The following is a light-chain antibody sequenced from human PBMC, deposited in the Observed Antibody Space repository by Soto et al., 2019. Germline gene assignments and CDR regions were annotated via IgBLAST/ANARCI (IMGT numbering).Light chain of an antibody. Sequence: QSVLTQPASVSGSPGQSITISCTGTNNLVSWYQQHPGKAPKVVVYEGTKRPSGVSNRFSGSNSGGTASLTISELQAKDEASYFCCAYVGARSYVFGPGTKVTVL. J-gene: IGLJ1*01. CDR2: EGT. CDR3: CAYVGARSYV. CDR1: NNL. V-gene: IGLV2-23*01.